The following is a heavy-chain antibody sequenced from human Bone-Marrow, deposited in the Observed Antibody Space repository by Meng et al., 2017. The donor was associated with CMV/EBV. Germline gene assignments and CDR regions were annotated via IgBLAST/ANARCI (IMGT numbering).Heavy chain of an antibody. Sequence: GSLRLSCTVSGGSINFFFCNWIRQSPGKGLEWIGSIYYTGSTDYNPSLESRVTISVDTSKNQCSLKLSSVTAADTAVYYCARGARLAVWGQGTTVTVSS. V-gene: IGHV4-59*12. CDR2: IYYTGST. CDR1: GGSINFFF. CDR3: ARGARLAV. J-gene: IGHJ6*02. D-gene: IGHD6-6*01.